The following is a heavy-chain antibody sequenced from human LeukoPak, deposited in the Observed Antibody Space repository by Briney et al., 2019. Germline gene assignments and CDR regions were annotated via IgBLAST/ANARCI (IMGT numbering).Heavy chain of an antibody. J-gene: IGHJ4*02. V-gene: IGHV4-39*01. D-gene: IGHD4-17*01. Sequence: SETLSLTCTVSGASIDTSSYYCAWIRQPPGKGLEWIGSIYYNGSTHYNPSLSSRVTISEDRSKNQISLKLRSVTAADTAVYYCAIDYGDYPDFWGQGTLVTVSS. CDR3: AIDYGDYPDF. CDR2: IYYNGST. CDR1: GASIDTSSYY.